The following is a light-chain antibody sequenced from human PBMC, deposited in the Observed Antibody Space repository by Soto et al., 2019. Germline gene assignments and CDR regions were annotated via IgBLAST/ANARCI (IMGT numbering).Light chain of an antibody. CDR1: QSVSGY. V-gene: IGKV3-11*01. J-gene: IGKJ5*01. Sequence: EIVLTQSPSTLSFSPVETSTLSCMASQSVSGYIGWYQQKPGQAPRLLIYADSNRATGIPARFSGSGSGTDFTLTISSLEPEDFSVYYCQQRYNWPITFGQGTRLEIK. CDR3: QQRYNWPIT. CDR2: ADS.